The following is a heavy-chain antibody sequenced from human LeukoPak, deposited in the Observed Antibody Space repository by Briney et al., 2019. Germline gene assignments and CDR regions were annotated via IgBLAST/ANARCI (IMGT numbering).Heavy chain of an antibody. V-gene: IGHV4-34*01. J-gene: IGHJ4*02. CDR3: ARERYSSSWYRRYFDY. CDR2: INHSGST. CDR1: GGSFSGYY. D-gene: IGHD6-13*01. Sequence: PSETLSLTRAVYGGSFSGYYWSWIRQPPGKGLEWIGEINHSGSTNYNPSLKSRVTISVDTSKNQFSLKLSSVTAADTAVYYCARERYSSSWYRRYFDYWGQGTLVTVSS.